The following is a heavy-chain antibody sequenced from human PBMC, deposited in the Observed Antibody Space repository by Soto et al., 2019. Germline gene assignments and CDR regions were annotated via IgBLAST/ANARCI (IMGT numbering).Heavy chain of an antibody. CDR3: AREPLPYYYYYGMDV. Sequence: QVQLVESGGGVVQPGRSLRLSCAASGFTFSSHVMHWVRQAPGKGLEWVAVISYDGSNKYYADSVKGRFTISRDNSKNTLYLQMNSLRAEDTAVHYCAREPLPYYYYYGMDVWGQGTTVTVSS. J-gene: IGHJ6*02. CDR1: GFTFSSHV. CDR2: ISYDGSNK. D-gene: IGHD2-15*01. V-gene: IGHV3-30-3*01.